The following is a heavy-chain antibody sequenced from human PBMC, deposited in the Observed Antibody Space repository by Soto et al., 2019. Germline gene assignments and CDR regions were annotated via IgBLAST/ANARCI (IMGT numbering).Heavy chain of an antibody. CDR2: IGGSDGST. D-gene: IGHD3-10*01. CDR1: GFTFSNYA. Sequence: EVQLLESVGGLVQPGGSLRLSGAASGFTFSNYAMTWVRQAPGKGLEWVSCIGGSDGSTYYADSVKGRFTISRDNSKNALHLQMHSLRVADTAVYYWAQDRLGSVGGLYDPWGQGTLVTGSS. CDR3: AQDRLGSVGGLYDP. J-gene: IGHJ5*02. V-gene: IGHV3-23*01.